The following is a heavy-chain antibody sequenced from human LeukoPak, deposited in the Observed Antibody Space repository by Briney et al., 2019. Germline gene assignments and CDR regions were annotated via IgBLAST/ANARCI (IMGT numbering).Heavy chain of an antibody. J-gene: IGHJ4*02. D-gene: IGHD1-26*01. CDR2: ISGSGGST. Sequence: PGGSLRLSCAASGFTFSSNAMSWVRQASGKGLEWVSAISGSGGSTYYADSVKGRSTISRDNSKNTLHLQMNSLRAEDTAVYYCAKDRGSYPNYFDYWGQGTLVTVSS. CDR3: AKDRGSYPNYFDY. V-gene: IGHV3-23*01. CDR1: GFTFSSNA.